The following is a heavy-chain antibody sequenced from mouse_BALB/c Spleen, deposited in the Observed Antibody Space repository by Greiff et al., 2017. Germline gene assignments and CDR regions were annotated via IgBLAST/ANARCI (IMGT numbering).Heavy chain of an antibody. CDR3: ARNGYDGEVPFAY. Sequence: QVQLKQSGPGLVAPSQSLSITCTVSGFSLTSYGVHWVRQPPGKGLEWLGVIWAGGSTNYNSALMSRLSISKDNSKSQVFLKMNSLQTDDTAMYYCARNGYDGEVPFAYWGQGTLVTVSA. D-gene: IGHD2-2*01. CDR1: GFSLTSYG. CDR2: IWAGGST. J-gene: IGHJ3*01. V-gene: IGHV2-9*02.